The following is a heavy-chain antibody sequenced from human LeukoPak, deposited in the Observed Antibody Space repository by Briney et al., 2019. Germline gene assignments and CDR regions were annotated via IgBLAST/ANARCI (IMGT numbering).Heavy chain of an antibody. D-gene: IGHD2-2*01. V-gene: IGHV3-7*01. CDR2: IKQDGSEK. Sequence: GGSLRLSCAASGFTFSSYWMSWVRQAPGKGLEWVANIKQDGSEKYYVDSVKGRFTISRDNAKNSLYLQMNSLRAEDTAVYYCARDQGVVPAAMVFDYWGRGTLVTVSS. CDR1: GFTFSSYW. J-gene: IGHJ4*02. CDR3: ARDQGVVPAAMVFDY.